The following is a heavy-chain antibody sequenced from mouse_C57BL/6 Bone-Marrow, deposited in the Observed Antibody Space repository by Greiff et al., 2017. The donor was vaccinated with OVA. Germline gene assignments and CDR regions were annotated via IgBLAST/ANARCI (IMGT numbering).Heavy chain of an antibody. CDR1: GYTFTSYW. D-gene: IGHD2-3*01. Sequence: QVQLQQPGAELVRPGTSVKLSCKASGYTFTSYWMHWVKQRPGQGLKWIGVIDPSDSYTNYNQKFKGKATLTVDTSSSAAYMQLSSLTSEDSAVYYCADGYYWYFDVWGTGTTVTVSS. V-gene: IGHV1-59*01. CDR3: ADGYYWYFDV. J-gene: IGHJ1*03. CDR2: IDPSDSYT.